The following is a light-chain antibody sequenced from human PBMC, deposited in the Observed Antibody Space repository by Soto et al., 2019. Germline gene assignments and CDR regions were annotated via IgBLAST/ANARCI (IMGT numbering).Light chain of an antibody. CDR2: GNK. J-gene: IGLJ2*01. CDR3: HSYDSVLSAVV. Sequence: QSVLTQPPSASGTPGQRVTISCSGSSSNIGAGYEVHWYQKLPETAPKLLIYGNKNRPLGVPDRFSGSKSGTSVSLAITGLQAEDEADYYCHSYDSVLSAVVFGGGTQLTVL. V-gene: IGLV1-40*01. CDR1: SSNIGAGYE.